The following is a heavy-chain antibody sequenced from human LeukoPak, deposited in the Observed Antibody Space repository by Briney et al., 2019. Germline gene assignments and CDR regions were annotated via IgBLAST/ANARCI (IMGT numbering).Heavy chain of an antibody. CDR1: GYSISSGYY. CDR2: IYHSGST. D-gene: IGHD3-10*01. CDR3: ARVLAGSGSYGPLGY. V-gene: IGHV4-38-2*02. J-gene: IGHJ4*02. Sequence: SETLSLTCTVSGYSISSGYYWGWIRRPPGKGLEWIGSIYHSGSTYYNPSLKSRVTISVDTSKNQFSLKLSSVTAADTAVYYCARVLAGSGSYGPLGYWGQGTLVTVSS.